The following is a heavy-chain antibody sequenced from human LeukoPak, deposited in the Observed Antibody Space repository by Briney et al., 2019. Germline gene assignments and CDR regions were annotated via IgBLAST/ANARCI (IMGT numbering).Heavy chain of an antibody. V-gene: IGHV3-23*01. CDR1: GFTFSSYA. J-gene: IGHJ4*02. CDR2: ISGSGGST. D-gene: IGHD6-13*01. Sequence: QPGGSLRLSCAASGFTFSSYAMSWVRQAPGKGLEWVSAISGSGGSTYYADSVKGRFTISRDNSKNTLYLQMNSLRAEDTAVYYCAKSRTKLSSSWSKPPFDYWGQGTLVTVSS. CDR3: AKSRTKLSSSWSKPPFDY.